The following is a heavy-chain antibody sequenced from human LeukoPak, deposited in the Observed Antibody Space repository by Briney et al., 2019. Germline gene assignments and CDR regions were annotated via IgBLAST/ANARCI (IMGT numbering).Heavy chain of an antibody. D-gene: IGHD5-18*01. CDR2: IRGDGGDT. CDR1: GFTLSHNW. V-gene: IGHV3-74*01. Sequence: GGSLRLSCVASGFTLSHNWMHWVRQGPGKGLEWVSRIRGDGGDTGYADSAKGRFAISRDNAKNSLYLQMNSLRAEDTAVYYCARGYTAPGYWGQGTLVTVSS. J-gene: IGHJ4*02. CDR3: ARGYTAPGY.